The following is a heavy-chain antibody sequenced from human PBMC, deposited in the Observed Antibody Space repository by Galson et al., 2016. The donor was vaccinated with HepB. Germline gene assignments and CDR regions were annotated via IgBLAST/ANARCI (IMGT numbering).Heavy chain of an antibody. CDR3: AKDACSWSWKPPCFPDY. CDR1: GFTFSDYG. V-gene: IGHV3-30*18. D-gene: IGHD1-26*01. Sequence: SLRLSCAASGFTFSDYGIYWVRQAPGKGLEWVSVLSIDGITKYYADSVKGRFTISRDNSKNTVYLQMNSLRAEDTAVYYCAKDACSWSWKPPCFPDYWGQGTLVTVSS. CDR2: LSIDGITK. J-gene: IGHJ4*02.